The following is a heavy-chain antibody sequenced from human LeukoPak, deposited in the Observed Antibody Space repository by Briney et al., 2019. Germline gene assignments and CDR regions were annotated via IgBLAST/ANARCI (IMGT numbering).Heavy chain of an antibody. J-gene: IGHJ6*02. CDR2: IYYSGST. D-gene: IGHD3-22*01. CDR1: GGSISSYY. Sequence: PSETLSLTCTVSGGSISSYYWSWIRQPPGKGLEWIGYIYYSGSTNYNPSLKSRVTISVDTSKNQFSLKLSSVTAADTAVYYCARHAHDTYYYDSRGYYYYGMDVWGQGTTVTVSS. V-gene: IGHV4-59*08. CDR3: ARHAHDTYYYDSRGYYYYGMDV.